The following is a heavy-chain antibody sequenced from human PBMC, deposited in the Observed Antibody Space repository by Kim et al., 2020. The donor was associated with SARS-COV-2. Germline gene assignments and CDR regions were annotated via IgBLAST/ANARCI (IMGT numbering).Heavy chain of an antibody. Sequence: GGSLRLSCAASGFTFSSYAMNWVRQAPGKGLEWVSVIYSDGSSTYYVDSVKGRFTISRDNSKNTLYLQMNSLRAEDTAVYYCAKGQFGGYADGMDVWGQGTTVIVSS. CDR1: GFTFSSYA. CDR2: IYSDGSST. J-gene: IGHJ6*02. CDR3: AKGQFGGYADGMDV. V-gene: IGHV3-23*03. D-gene: IGHD5-12*01.